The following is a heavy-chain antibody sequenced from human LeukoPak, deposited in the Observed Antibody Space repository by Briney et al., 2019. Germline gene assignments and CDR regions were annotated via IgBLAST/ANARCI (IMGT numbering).Heavy chain of an antibody. CDR3: ARHEIGSLFDY. Sequence: SETLSLTCTVSGGSISSYYWSWIRQPPGKGLEWIGYIYYSGSTNYNPSLKSRVTISVDTSKNQFSLKLSSVTAADTPVYYCARHEIGSLFDYWGQGTLVTVSS. D-gene: IGHD1-26*01. J-gene: IGHJ4*02. CDR2: IYYSGST. V-gene: IGHV4-59*08. CDR1: GGSISSYY.